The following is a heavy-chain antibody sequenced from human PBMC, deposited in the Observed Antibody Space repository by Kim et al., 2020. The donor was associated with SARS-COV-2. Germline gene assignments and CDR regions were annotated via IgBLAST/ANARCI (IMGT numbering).Heavy chain of an antibody. D-gene: IGHD4-17*01. J-gene: IGHJ4*02. CDR3: ARSHDYGGNTPIDY. Sequence: AQKFQGRVTITADKSTSTAYMELSSLRSEDTAVYYCARSHDYGGNTPIDYWGQGTLVTVSS. V-gene: IGHV1-69*02.